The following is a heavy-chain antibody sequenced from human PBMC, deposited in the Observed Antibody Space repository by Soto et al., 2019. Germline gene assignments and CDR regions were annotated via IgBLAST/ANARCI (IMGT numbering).Heavy chain of an antibody. D-gene: IGHD2-8*01. Sequence: ASVKVSCKASGYSLTDNGITWVRQASGQGLEYVGWISPDSGKTDYAQRFQGRVTMTRDTSINTVYMELSSLRSDDTAVYYCARVYGYYYYYMDVWGKGTTVTVSS. CDR1: GYSLTDNG. CDR2: ISPDSGKT. CDR3: ARVYGYYYYYMDV. J-gene: IGHJ6*03. V-gene: IGHV1-8*01.